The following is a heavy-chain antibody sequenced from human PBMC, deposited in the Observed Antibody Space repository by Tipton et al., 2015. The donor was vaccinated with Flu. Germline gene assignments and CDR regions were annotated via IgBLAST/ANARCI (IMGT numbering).Heavy chain of an antibody. CDR1: GGSISSYY. J-gene: IGHJ4*02. V-gene: IGHV4-59*08. CDR2: NYYSGST. D-gene: IGHD2-21*01. CDR3: ARHLGVVVIGWVFDY. Sequence: TLSLTCTVSGGSISSYYWSWIRQPPGKGLEWIGYNYYSGSTNYNPSLTSRVTISVDTSKNQFSLKLSSVTAADTAVYYCARHLGVVVIGWVFDYWGQGTLVTVSS.